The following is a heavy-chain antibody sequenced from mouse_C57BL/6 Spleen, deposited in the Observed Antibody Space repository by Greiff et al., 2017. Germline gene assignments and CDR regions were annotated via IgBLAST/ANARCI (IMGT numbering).Heavy chain of an antibody. D-gene: IGHD1-1*01. V-gene: IGHV1-61*01. CDR3: AITTVVGWYFDV. J-gene: IGHJ1*03. CDR2: IYPSDSET. CDR1: GYTFTSYC. Sequence: QVQLQQPGAELVRPGSSVKLSCKASGYTFTSYCMDWVKQRPGQGLEWIGNIYPSDSETHYNQKFKDKATLTVDKSSSTAYMQLSSLTSEDSAVYYCAITTVVGWYFDVWGTGTTVTVSS.